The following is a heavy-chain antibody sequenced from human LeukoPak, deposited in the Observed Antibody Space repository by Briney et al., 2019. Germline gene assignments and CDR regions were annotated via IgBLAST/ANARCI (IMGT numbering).Heavy chain of an antibody. J-gene: IGHJ4*02. CDR1: GGSISSGAFY. CDR3: ARGEGQSDY. V-gene: IGHV4-31*03. Sequence: SQTLSLTCTVSGGSISSGAFYNNWIRQRPGKGLEWIGYIYYTGSTSYNPSLKSRATMSVDTSMNQVSLKLTSLTAADTAVYYCARGEGQSDYWGQGTLVIVSS. CDR2: IYYTGST.